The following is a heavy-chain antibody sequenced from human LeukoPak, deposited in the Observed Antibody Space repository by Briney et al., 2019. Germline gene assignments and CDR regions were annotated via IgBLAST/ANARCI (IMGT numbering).Heavy chain of an antibody. CDR1: NDYISDYY. CDR3: ARKGIDNYFDS. V-gene: IGHV4-4*07. D-gene: IGHD3-22*01. Sequence: SETLSLTCTVSNDYISDYYWSWIRQPAGQGLEWIGRVSKFGNTNYNPSLKSRVTMSVQTSKNQFSLKLNSVTAADTAVYYCARKGIDNYFDSWGLGTLVPVSS. J-gene: IGHJ4*02. CDR2: VSKFGNT.